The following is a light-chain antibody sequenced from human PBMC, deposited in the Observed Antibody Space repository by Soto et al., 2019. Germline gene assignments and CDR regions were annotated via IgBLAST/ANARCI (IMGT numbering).Light chain of an antibody. CDR2: DVN. V-gene: IGLV2-11*01. CDR3: CSCAGSYKDHYV. CDR1: SSDVGGYDF. J-gene: IGLJ1*01. Sequence: QSALTQPRSVSGSPGQSVTISCTGTSSDVGGYDFVSWHQQHPVKAPKVMIFDVNKRPSGVPDRFSGSKSGNTASLTISGLQAEDEADYYCCSCAGSYKDHYVFGTGTKLTVL.